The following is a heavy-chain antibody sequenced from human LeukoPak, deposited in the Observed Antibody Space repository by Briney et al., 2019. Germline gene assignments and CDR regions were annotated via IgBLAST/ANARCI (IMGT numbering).Heavy chain of an antibody. CDR3: ARHSIASDGARLFDC. V-gene: IGHV4-4*07. CDR1: GGAISRWC. Sequence: SETLSLTCTVSGGAISRWCWSWLRQPAGKGLEWIGRFCTTGSTNYSPSLKSRVTMSVDTSKNQFSLKLTSVAAADTAVYYCARHSIASDGARLFDCWGRGTLVTVSS. CDR2: FCTTGST. J-gene: IGHJ4*02. D-gene: IGHD2-21*01.